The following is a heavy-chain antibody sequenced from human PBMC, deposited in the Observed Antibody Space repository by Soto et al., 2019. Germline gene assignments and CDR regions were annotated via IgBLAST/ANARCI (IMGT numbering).Heavy chain of an antibody. D-gene: IGHD1-1*01. V-gene: IGHV1-18*04. Sequence: GASVKVSCKASGYTLSTYDISWVRQAPGQGLEWMGWISPYNGNTNFAQNLQGRVTMTTDTSTSTAYMELRSLRSDDTAVYYCARWQEPNFDYWGQGTLVTVPQ. J-gene: IGHJ4*02. CDR2: ISPYNGNT. CDR1: GYTLSTYD. CDR3: ARWQEPNFDY.